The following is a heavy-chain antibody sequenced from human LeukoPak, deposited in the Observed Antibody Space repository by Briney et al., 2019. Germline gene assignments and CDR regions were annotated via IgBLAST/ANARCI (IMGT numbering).Heavy chain of an antibody. CDR2: INHSGST. V-gene: IGHV4-34*01. CDR3: ARDDGVVVLNGGLDY. D-gene: IGHD3-22*01. CDR1: DGSFSGYY. J-gene: IGHJ4*02. Sequence: SETLSLTCAVYDGSFSGYYWSWIRQPPGKGLEWIGEINHSGSTNYNPSLKSRVTISVDTSKKQFSLKLSSVTAADTAVYYCARDDGVVVLNGGLDYWGQGTLSPSPQ.